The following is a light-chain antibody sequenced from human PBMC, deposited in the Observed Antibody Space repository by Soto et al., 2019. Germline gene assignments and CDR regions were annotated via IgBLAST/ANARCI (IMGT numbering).Light chain of an antibody. Sequence: DIQMTQSPSSMSASVGDRVTITCRASQSISSYLNWYQQKPGKAPKLLIYSASGLQSGVPSRISGSGSGTDFTLTIRSLQPEDFATYYCQQTYSALITFGQGTRLEVK. CDR3: QQTYSALIT. V-gene: IGKV1-39*01. J-gene: IGKJ5*01. CDR2: SAS. CDR1: QSISSY.